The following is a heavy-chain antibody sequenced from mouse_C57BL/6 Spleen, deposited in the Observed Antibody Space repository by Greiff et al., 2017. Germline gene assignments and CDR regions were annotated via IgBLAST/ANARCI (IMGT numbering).Heavy chain of an antibody. CDR3: TRDEDYDGVDYFDY. CDR1: GFTFSSYA. J-gene: IGHJ2*01. V-gene: IGHV5-9-1*02. Sequence: EVQLVESGEGLVKPGGSLKLSCAASGFTFSSYAMSWVRQTPEKRLEWVAYISSGGDYIYYADTVKGRFTISRDNSRNTLYLQMSSLKSEDTAMYYCTRDEDYDGVDYFDYWGQGTTLTVAS. D-gene: IGHD2-4*01. CDR2: ISSGGDYI.